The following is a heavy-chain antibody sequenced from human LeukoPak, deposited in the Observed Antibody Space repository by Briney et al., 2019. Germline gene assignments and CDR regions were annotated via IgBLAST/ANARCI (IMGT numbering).Heavy chain of an antibody. V-gene: IGHV1-69*01. D-gene: IGHD3-22*01. CDR2: IIPIFGTA. Sequence: ASVKVSCKASGGTFSSYAISWVRQAPGQGLEWMGGIIPIFGTANYAQKFQGRVTITADESTSTAYMELSSLRSEDTAVYYCARGSTYYYDSSGYFTDPPYFDYWGQGTLVTVSS. J-gene: IGHJ4*02. CDR1: GGTFSSYA. CDR3: ARGSTYYYDSSGYFTDPPYFDY.